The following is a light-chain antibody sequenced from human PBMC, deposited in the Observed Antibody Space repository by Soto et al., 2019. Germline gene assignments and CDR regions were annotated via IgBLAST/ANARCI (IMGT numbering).Light chain of an antibody. Sequence: QSVLTQPPSVSAAPGQKVTISCFGSNSNIGNNYVSWYQQLPGTAPKLLIYENNKRPSGIPDRFSGSKSGTSATLGITGLQTGDEADYYCGTWDSSLSAGVLFGGGTQLTVL. CDR2: ENN. J-gene: IGLJ2*01. CDR3: GTWDSSLSAGVL. CDR1: NSNIGNNY. V-gene: IGLV1-51*02.